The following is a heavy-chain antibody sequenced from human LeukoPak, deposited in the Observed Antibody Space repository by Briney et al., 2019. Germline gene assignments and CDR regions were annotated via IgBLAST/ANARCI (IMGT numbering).Heavy chain of an antibody. D-gene: IGHD6-13*01. Sequence: PGGSLRLSCAASGFTFSSYAMYWVRQAPGKGLEWVAVISYDGSNKYYADSVKGRFTISRDSSKNTLYLQMDSLRAEDTAVYYCARGLIAAVGKSAPSLIDYWGQGTLVTVSS. J-gene: IGHJ4*02. CDR1: GFTFSSYA. CDR2: ISYDGSNK. CDR3: ARGLIAAVGKSAPSLIDY. V-gene: IGHV3-30*04.